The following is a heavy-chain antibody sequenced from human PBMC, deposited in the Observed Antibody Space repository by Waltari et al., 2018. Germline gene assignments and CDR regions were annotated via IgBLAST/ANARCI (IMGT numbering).Heavy chain of an antibody. D-gene: IGHD4-4*01. CDR2: IYSGGST. CDR1: GFTVSSHY. V-gene: IGHV3-53*01. Sequence: EVQLVESGGGLIQPGGSLRLSCAASGFTVSSHYMSWVRQAPGKGLEWGSVIYSGGSTYYSDSVKGRFTISRDNSKNTLYLQMNSLRAEDTAVYYCARDRGTVTTYYYYYGMDVWGQGTTVTVSS. J-gene: IGHJ6*02. CDR3: ARDRGTVTTYYYYYGMDV.